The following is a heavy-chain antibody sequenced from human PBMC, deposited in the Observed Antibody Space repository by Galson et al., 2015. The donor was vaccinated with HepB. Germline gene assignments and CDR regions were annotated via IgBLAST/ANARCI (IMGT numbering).Heavy chain of an antibody. CDR2: ISIDGSNK. CDR3: ARDLFYLSSGKSGLGGFDP. V-gene: IGHV3-30-3*01. CDR1: GFTVSTYY. Sequence: SLRLSCAASGFTVSTYYMHWVRQAPGKGLEWVAVISIDGSNKYYADSVKGRFTISRDDPKNTLYLQMNSLRPDDTAVYRCARDLFYLSSGKSGLGGFDPWGQGALVTVSS. J-gene: IGHJ5*02. D-gene: IGHD3-16*01.